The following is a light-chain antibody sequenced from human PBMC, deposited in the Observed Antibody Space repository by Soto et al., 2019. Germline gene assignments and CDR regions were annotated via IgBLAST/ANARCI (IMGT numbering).Light chain of an antibody. CDR1: SSDVGGYNY. V-gene: IGLV2-14*01. J-gene: IGLJ3*02. CDR3: SSFTSYTTGV. Sequence: QSVLTQPASVSGSPGQSITISCTGTSSDVGGYNYVSWYQQHPGKAPKLLIYEVSNRPSGVSDRFSGSKSGNTASLTISGLQAEDEADYYCSSFTSYTTGVFGGGTQLTVL. CDR2: EVS.